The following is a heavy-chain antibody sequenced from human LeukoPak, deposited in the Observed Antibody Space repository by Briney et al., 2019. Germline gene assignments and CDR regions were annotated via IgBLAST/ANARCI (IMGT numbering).Heavy chain of an antibody. Sequence: GGSLRLSCAASGFTFDDYAMHWVRQAPGKGLEWVSGISWNSGSIGYADSVKGRFTISRDNAKNSLYLQMNSLRAEDTALYYCAKDTGSYPKYYFYYWGQGTLVTVSS. D-gene: IGHD1-26*01. CDR2: ISWNSGSI. CDR1: GFTFDDYA. V-gene: IGHV3-9*01. CDR3: AKDTGSYPKYYFYY. J-gene: IGHJ4*02.